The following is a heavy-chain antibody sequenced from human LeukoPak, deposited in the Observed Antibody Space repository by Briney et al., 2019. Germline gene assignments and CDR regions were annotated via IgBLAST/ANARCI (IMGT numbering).Heavy chain of an antibody. V-gene: IGHV3-30-3*01. J-gene: IGHJ4*02. CDR3: ARFCTGGSCLGSFDY. Sequence: GGSLRLSCAASGFTFSSYAMHWVRQAPGKGLEWVAVISYDGSNKYYADSVKGRFTISRDNSKNTLYLQMNSLRAEDTAVYYCARFCTGGSCLGSFDYWGQGTLVTVSS. CDR1: GFTFSSYA. CDR2: ISYDGSNK. D-gene: IGHD2-8*02.